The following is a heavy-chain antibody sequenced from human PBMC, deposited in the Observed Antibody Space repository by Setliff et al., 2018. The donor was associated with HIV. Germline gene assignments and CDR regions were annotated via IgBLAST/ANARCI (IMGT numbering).Heavy chain of an antibody. CDR1: GGTFSSYA. Sequence: SVKVSCKASGGTFSSYAISWVRQAPGQGLEWMGGIIPIFGTTNYAQKFQGRVTITADEWTSTAYMELSSLRSEDTAVYYCARDPSIAAAGAAVWGQGTTVTVSS. V-gene: IGHV1-69*13. CDR3: ARDPSIAAAGAAV. D-gene: IGHD6-25*01. CDR2: IIPIFGTT. J-gene: IGHJ6*02.